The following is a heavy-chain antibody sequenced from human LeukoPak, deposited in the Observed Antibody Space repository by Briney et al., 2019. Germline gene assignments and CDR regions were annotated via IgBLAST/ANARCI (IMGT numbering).Heavy chain of an antibody. CDR2: INHRGSS. V-gene: IGHV4-34*01. D-gene: IGHD2-15*01. CDR3: ARDKFCSDTGSCNIGLFDS. CDR1: GGSFSGYY. Sequence: SETLSLTCGVFGGSFSGYYWTWLRQPPGKGLEWIGQINHRGSSHYNPSLRSRVTISVDTSKTQFSLKLTSVTAADTAVYYCARDKFCSDTGSCNIGLFDSGAQGALVTVSS. J-gene: IGHJ4*02.